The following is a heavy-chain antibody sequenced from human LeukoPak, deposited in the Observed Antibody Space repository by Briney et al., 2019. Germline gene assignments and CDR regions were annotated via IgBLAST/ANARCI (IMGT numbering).Heavy chain of an antibody. CDR1: GGTFSSYA. D-gene: IGHD6-19*01. V-gene: IGHV1-69*05. CDR3: ARTIEGYSSGQLDY. Sequence: GSSVKVSCKASGGTFSSYAISWVRQAPGQGLEWMGRIIPIFGTANYAQKFQGRVTITTDESTSTAYMELSSLRSEDTAVYYCARTIEGYSSGQLDYWGQGTLVTVSS. J-gene: IGHJ4*02. CDR2: IIPIFGTA.